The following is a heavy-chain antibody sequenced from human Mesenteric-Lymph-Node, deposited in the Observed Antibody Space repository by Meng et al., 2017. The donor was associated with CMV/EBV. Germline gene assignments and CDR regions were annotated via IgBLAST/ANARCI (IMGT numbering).Heavy chain of an antibody. Sequence: SCTVSDGSINSYYWDWIRPPPGKGLEWIGYIYYSGSTNYNPALKSRVIISVDTSKNQFSLKLSSVTAADTAVYYCARHSTGHYGGFDYWGQGTLVTVSS. CDR2: IYYSGST. CDR1: DGSINSYY. CDR3: ARHSTGHYGGFDY. D-gene: IGHD3-22*01. V-gene: IGHV4-59*01. J-gene: IGHJ4*02.